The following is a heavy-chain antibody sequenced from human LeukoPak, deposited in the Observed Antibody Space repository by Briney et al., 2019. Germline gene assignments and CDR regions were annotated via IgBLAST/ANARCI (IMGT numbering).Heavy chain of an antibody. D-gene: IGHD6-19*01. J-gene: IGHJ4*02. CDR2: INQTGSEK. Sequence: PGGSLRLSCAAPGFTFSNHWMSWVRQAPGKGLEWVANINQTGSEKYYVDSVKGRFTISRDNAKKSLFLQMNSLRADDTAVYYCAGEESSAWSHWGQGTLVTVSS. V-gene: IGHV3-7*01. CDR3: AGEESSAWSH. CDR1: GFTFSNHW.